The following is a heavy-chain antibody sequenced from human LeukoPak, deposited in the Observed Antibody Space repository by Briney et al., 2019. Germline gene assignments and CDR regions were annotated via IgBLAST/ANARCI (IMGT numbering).Heavy chain of an antibody. Sequence: PGGSLRLSCAASGFTFSSYAMHWARQARGKGLEWVAVISYDGSNKYYADSVKGRFTISRDNSKNTLYLQMNSLRAEDTAVYYCARDRDYDILTGYKYAFDIWGQGTMVTVSS. J-gene: IGHJ3*02. D-gene: IGHD3-9*01. CDR3: ARDRDYDILTGYKYAFDI. V-gene: IGHV3-30*07. CDR1: GFTFSSYA. CDR2: ISYDGSNK.